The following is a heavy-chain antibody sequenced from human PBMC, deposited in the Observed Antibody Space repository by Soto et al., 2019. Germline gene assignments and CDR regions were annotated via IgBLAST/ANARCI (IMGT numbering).Heavy chain of an antibody. CDR2: IKQDGSEK. CDR1: GFTFGSYW. CDR3: ARYWSGSYWWYYGMDV. D-gene: IGHD3-10*01. Sequence: PGGSLRLSCAAFGFTFGSYWMSWVRQAPGKGLEWVANIKQDGSEKYYVDSVKGRFTISRDNAKNSLFLQMNSLRAEDTAVYYCARYWSGSYWWYYGMDVWGQGTTVTVSS. J-gene: IGHJ6*02. V-gene: IGHV3-7*05.